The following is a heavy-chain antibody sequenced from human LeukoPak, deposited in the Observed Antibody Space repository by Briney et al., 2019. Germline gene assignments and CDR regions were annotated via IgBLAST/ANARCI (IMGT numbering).Heavy chain of an antibody. CDR1: GFTYSSYD. V-gene: IGHV3-48*04. CDR2: ISSSSSTI. CDR3: ARDFDY. J-gene: IGHJ4*02. Sequence: GGSLRLSCAVSGFTYSSYDMHWVRQATGRGLEWVSYISSSSSTIYYADSVKGRFTISRDNAKNSLYLQMNSLRAEDTAVYYCARDFDYWGQGTLVTVSS.